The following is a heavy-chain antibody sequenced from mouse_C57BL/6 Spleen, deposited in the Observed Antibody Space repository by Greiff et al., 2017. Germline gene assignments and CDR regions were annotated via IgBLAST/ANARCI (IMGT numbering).Heavy chain of an antibody. D-gene: IGHD2-13*01. V-gene: IGHV1-69*01. CDR2: IDPSDSYT. CDR3: AREGDRGYFDV. J-gene: IGHJ1*03. Sequence: QVQLQQPGAELVMPGASVKLSCKASGYTFTSYWMHWVKQRPGQGLEWIGEIDPSDSYTNYNQKFKGKSTLTVDKSSSTAYMQLSSLTSEDSAVYYCAREGDRGYFDVWGTGTTVTVSS. CDR1: GYTFTSYW.